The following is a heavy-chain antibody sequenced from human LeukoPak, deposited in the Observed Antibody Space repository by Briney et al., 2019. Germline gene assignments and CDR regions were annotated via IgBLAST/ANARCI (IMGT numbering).Heavy chain of an antibody. D-gene: IGHD3-10*02. Sequence: SETLSLTCTVSGGSISSSSYYWGWIRQPPGKGLEWIGSIYYSGSTYYNPSLKSRVTISVDTSKNQFSLKLSSVTAADTAVYYCARDTVRGVSYWGQGTLVTVSS. CDR1: GGSISSSSYY. CDR2: IYYSGST. V-gene: IGHV4-39*07. CDR3: ARDTVRGVSY. J-gene: IGHJ4*02.